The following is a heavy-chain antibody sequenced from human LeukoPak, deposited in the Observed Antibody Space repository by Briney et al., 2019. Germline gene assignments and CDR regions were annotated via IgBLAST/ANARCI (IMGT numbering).Heavy chain of an antibody. CDR2: IYYSGST. CDR1: GGSVSSYY. V-gene: IGHV4-59*02. Sequence: PSETLSLTCTGSGGSVSSYYWSWIRPPPGKGLEWIGYIYYSGSTNYNPSLKSRVTISVDTSKNQFSLKLSSVTAADTAVYHCARDNWNYGSSMDVWGQGTTVTVSS. J-gene: IGHJ6*02. CDR3: ARDNWNYGSSMDV. D-gene: IGHD1-7*01.